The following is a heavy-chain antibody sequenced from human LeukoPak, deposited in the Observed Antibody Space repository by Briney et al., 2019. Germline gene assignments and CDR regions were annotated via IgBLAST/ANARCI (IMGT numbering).Heavy chain of an antibody. D-gene: IGHD6-19*01. CDR3: ARVRYSSGWLYDY. J-gene: IGHJ4*02. V-gene: IGHV1-18*01. CDR1: GGTFSSYA. CDR2: ISAYSGNT. Sequence: ASVKVSCKASGGTFSSYAISWVRQAPGQGLECMGWISAYSGNTNYAQKLQGRVTMTTDTSTSTAYMELRSLRSDDTAVYYCARVRYSSGWLYDYWGQGTLVTVSS.